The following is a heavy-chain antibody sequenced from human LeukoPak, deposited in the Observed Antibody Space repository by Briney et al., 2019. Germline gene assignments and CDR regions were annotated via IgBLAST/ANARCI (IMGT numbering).Heavy chain of an antibody. J-gene: IGHJ6*03. CDR2: IYNSGST. CDR3: ARHIRAYYYYMDV. D-gene: IGHD1-14*01. Sequence: SKTLSLTCTVSGGSMSTYYWSWIRQPPGKGLEWIGYIYNSGSTNYNPSLKSRVTISVDTSKNQFSLKLSSVTAADTAVYYCARHIRAYYYYMDVWGKGTTVTVSS. V-gene: IGHV4-59*08. CDR1: GGSMSTYY.